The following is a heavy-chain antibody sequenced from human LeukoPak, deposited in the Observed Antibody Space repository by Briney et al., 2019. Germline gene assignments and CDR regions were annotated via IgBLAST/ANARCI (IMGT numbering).Heavy chain of an antibody. V-gene: IGHV3-74*01. J-gene: IGHJ5*02. Sequence: GGSLRLSCEASGFTFSNHWMHWVRHAPGKGLVWVSVISKDGSTPIYADSVRGRLTISRDNAKNTLYLQMNSLRVEDTSVYYCARDYYMGIVDQWGQGTRVTVSS. D-gene: IGHD3-22*01. CDR3: ARDYYMGIVDQ. CDR1: GFTFSNHW. CDR2: ISKDGSTP.